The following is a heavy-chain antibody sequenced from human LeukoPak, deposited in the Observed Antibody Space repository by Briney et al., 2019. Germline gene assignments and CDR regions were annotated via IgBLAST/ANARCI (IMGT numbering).Heavy chain of an antibody. CDR1: GGFISSYY. CDR2: IYYSGST. J-gene: IGHJ5*02. Sequence: SETLSLTCTVSGGFISSYYWSWIRQPPGRGLEWIANIYYSGSTNYNPFLKSRVTISLDTSKNQFSLKLTSVTAADTAVYYCARRSDWFDPWGQGTLVTVSS. CDR3: ARRSDWFDP. V-gene: IGHV4-59*08.